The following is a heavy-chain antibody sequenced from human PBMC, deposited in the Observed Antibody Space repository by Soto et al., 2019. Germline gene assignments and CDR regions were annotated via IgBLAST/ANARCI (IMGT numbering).Heavy chain of an antibody. V-gene: IGHV4-4*02. J-gene: IGHJ5*02. CDR3: ARGSTTVVSPNWFDP. CDR2: IYHSGSA. CDR1: GGSISSNNL. D-gene: IGHD4-17*01. Sequence: SETLSLTCAVSGGSISSNNLWSWVRQPPGQGLEWIGEIYHSGSANYNPSLKSRVIISVDKSKNQFSLNLSSVTAADTAVYYCARGSTTVVSPNWFDPWGQGTLVTVSS.